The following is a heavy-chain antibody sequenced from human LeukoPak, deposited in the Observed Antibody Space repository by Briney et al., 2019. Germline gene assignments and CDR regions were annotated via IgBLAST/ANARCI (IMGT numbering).Heavy chain of an antibody. CDR2: INHSGST. CDR3: ARDLGGWGLPNRFFDL. V-gene: IGHV4-34*01. CDR1: GGSFSGYY. D-gene: IGHD1-26*01. Sequence: SETLSLTCAVYGGSFSGYYWSWIRQPPGKGLEWIGEINHSGSTNYNPSLKSRVTISVDTSKNQFSLKLSSVTAADTAVYYCARDLGGWGLPNRFFDLWGRGTLVTVSS. J-gene: IGHJ2*01.